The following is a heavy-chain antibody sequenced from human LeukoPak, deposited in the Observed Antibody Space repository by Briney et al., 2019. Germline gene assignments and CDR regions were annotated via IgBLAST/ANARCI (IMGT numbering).Heavy chain of an antibody. J-gene: IGHJ4*02. Sequence: KPSETLSLTCTVSGGSIGSGSYYWSWIRQPAGKGLEWIGRIYTSGSTNYNPSLKSRVTMSVDTSKNQFSLKLSSVTAADTAVYYCARWSRYFDYWGQGTLVTVSS. CDR1: GGSIGSGSYY. CDR2: IYTSGST. V-gene: IGHV4-61*02. CDR3: ARWSRYFDY.